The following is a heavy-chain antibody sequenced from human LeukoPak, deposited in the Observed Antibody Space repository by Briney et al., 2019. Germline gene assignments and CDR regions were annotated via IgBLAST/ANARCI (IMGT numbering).Heavy chain of an antibody. D-gene: IGHD1-26*01. CDR2: TYYSGST. CDR3: ARDDRGGVGAYVGNWFDP. V-gene: IGHV4-30-2*01. Sequence: PSQTLSLTCSVSGASVSSGGYYWSWIRQTPGKGLEWIGYTYYSGSTYYNPSLKSRVTISVDTSKNQFSLKLSSVTAADTAVYYCARDDRGGVGAYVGNWFDPWGQGTLVTVSS. CDR1: GASVSSGGYY. J-gene: IGHJ5*02.